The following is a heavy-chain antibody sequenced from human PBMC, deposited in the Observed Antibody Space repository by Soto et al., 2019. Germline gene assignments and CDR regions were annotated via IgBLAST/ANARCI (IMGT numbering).Heavy chain of an antibody. D-gene: IGHD1-1*01. Sequence: SETLSLTCTVSGGSISSYYWSWIRQPPGKGLEWIGYIYYSGSTNYNPSLKSRVTISVDTSKNQFSLKLSSVTAADTAVYYCARAGTTFNWFDPWGQGTLVTVSS. CDR2: IYYSGST. J-gene: IGHJ5*02. V-gene: IGHV4-59*01. CDR3: ARAGTTFNWFDP. CDR1: GGSISSYY.